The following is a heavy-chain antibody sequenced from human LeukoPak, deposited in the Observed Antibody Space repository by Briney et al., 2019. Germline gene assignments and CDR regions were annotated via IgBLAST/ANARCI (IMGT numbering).Heavy chain of an antibody. D-gene: IGHD6-19*01. CDR2: IKQDGSEI. V-gene: IGHV3-7*05. CDR3: ARDMSFSTSDWYGELDN. J-gene: IGHJ4*02. Sequence: GGTLRLSCAASGFIFDNFWMSWVRQAPGKGLEWVANIKQDGSEIYYVDSVKGRFTISRDNAKKLLYLQMNSLRAEDTALYYCARDMSFSTSDWYGELDNWGQGTRVTLFS. CDR1: GFIFDNFW.